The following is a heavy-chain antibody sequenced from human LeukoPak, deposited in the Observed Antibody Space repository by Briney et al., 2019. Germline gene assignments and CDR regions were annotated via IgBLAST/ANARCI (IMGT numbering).Heavy chain of an antibody. J-gene: IGHJ6*02. CDR3: ARVSFKVVPAAIGKGNYYYYYGMDV. Sequence: PSETLSLTCAVYGGSFSGYYWSWIRQPPGKGLEWIGEINHSGSTNYNPSLKSRVTISVDTSKNQFSLKLSSVTAADTAVYYCARVSFKVVPAAIGKGNYYYYYGMDVWGRGTTVTVSS. V-gene: IGHV4-34*01. D-gene: IGHD2-2*02. CDR2: INHSGST. CDR1: GGSFSGYY.